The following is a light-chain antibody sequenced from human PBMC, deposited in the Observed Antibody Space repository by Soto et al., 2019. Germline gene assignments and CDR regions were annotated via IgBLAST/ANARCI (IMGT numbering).Light chain of an antibody. J-gene: IGKJ1*01. V-gene: IGKV1-5*03. CDR2: KAS. CDR1: QSISTW. CDR3: QQYSSYWT. Sequence: IQVTQSPSSLPASVGDRVTITCRASQSISTWLAWYQQKPGKAPNLLIYKASYLASGVPSRFSGGGSGTEFTLTISSLQPDDFATYDCQQYSSYWTFGQGTKVDIK.